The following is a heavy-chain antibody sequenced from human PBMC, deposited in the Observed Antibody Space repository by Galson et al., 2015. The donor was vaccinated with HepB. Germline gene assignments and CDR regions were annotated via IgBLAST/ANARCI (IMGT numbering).Heavy chain of an antibody. CDR1: GLTKYA. V-gene: IGHV3-23*01. D-gene: IGHD2-8*02. CDR2: IGGNEGTT. CDR3: AKTTGRFSADFF. Sequence: SLRLSCAASGLTKYATTWVRQAPGKGLEWVSTIGGNEGTTYYADSVKGRFTIPRDNSKNTLYLQMNSLRVEDTAIYYCAKTTGRFSADFFWGQGTLVTVSS. J-gene: IGHJ1*01.